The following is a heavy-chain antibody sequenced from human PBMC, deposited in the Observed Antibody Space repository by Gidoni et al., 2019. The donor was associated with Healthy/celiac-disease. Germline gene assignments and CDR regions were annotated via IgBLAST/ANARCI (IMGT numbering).Heavy chain of an antibody. Sequence: QESGPGLVKPSETLSLTCTVSGGSISSYYWSWIRQRPGKGLEWIGYIYYSGSTNYNPSLKSRVTISVDTSKNLFSLKLSSVTAADTAVYYCARVPVGIYYWYFDLWGRGTLVTVSS. J-gene: IGHJ2*01. CDR1: GGSISSYY. V-gene: IGHV4-59*01. D-gene: IGHD3-10*01. CDR3: ARVPVGIYYWYFDL. CDR2: IYYSGST.